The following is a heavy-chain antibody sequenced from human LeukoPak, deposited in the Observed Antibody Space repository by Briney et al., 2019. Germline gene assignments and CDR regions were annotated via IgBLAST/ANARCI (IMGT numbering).Heavy chain of an antibody. CDR1: GYTFTGYY. D-gene: IGHD6-6*01. Sequence: AASVKVSCKASGYTFTGYYIHWVRQAPGQGLEWMGWIYPYSGDTNYAQNFQGRVTMTRDTSISTAYMELSSLKSDDTAVYYCARDRNSGSSLDIWGQGTMLTVPS. CDR3: ARDRNSGSSLDI. J-gene: IGHJ3*02. CDR2: IYPYSGDT. V-gene: IGHV1-2*02.